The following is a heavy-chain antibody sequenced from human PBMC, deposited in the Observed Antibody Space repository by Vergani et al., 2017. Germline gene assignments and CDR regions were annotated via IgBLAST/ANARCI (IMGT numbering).Heavy chain of an antibody. CDR3: ARCASYYDFWSGYYTYYYYMDV. D-gene: IGHD3-3*01. V-gene: IGHV2-26*01. CDR2: IFSNDEK. J-gene: IGHJ6*03. CDR1: GFSLSNARMG. Sequence: QVTLKESGPVLVKPTETLTLTCTVSGFSLSNARMGVSWIRQPPGKALEWLAHIFSNDEKSYSTSLKGRLTISKDTSKSQVVLTMTNMDPVDTATYYCARCASYYDFWSGYYTYYYYMDVWGKGTTVTVSS.